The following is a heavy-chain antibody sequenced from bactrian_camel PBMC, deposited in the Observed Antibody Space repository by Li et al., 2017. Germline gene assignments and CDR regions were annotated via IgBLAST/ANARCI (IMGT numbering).Heavy chain of an antibody. V-gene: IGHV3S6*01. D-gene: IGHD5*01. CDR1: GFTFSNDW. CDR2: IDSDGRT. Sequence: VQLVESGGGLVQPGGSLRLSCAASGFTFSNDWMHWVRQAPGKEREGVVGIDSDGRTKYSDSVKGRFTAAKDVPKSTVYLQMNNLKPEDTALYYCATDYGLGSHRGQGTQVTV. J-gene: IGHJ4*01.